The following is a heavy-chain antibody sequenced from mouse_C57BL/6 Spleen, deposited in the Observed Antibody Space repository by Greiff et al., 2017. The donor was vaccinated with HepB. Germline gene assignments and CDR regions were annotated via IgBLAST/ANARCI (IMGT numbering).Heavy chain of an antibody. J-gene: IGHJ1*03. CDR1: GFTFSSYG. Sequence: EVQRVESGGDLVKPGGSLKLSCAASGFTFSSYGMSWVRQTPDKRLEWVATISSGGSYTYYPDSVKGRFTISRDNAKNTLYLQMSSLKSEDTAMYYCARSLNYYGSSYSVWGTGTTVTVSS. V-gene: IGHV5-6*01. D-gene: IGHD1-1*01. CDR3: ARSLNYYGSSYSV. CDR2: ISSGGSYT.